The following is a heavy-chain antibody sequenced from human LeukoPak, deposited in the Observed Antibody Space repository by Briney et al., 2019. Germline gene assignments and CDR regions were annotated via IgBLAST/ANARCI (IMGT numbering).Heavy chain of an antibody. CDR1: GGSISSSSYY. CDR3: ARTHDYVWGSYLL. J-gene: IGHJ4*02. V-gene: IGHV4-39*07. CDR2: IYYSGST. Sequence: WETLSLTCTVSGGSISSSSYYWGWICQPPGKGLEWIGSIYYSGSTYYNPSPKSRVTISVDTSKNQFSLKLSSVTAADTAVYYCARTHDYVWGSYLLWGQGTLVTVSS. D-gene: IGHD3-16*02.